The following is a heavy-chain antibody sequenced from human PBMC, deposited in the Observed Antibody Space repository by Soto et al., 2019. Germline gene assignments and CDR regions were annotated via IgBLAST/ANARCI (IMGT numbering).Heavy chain of an antibody. J-gene: IGHJ6*02. V-gene: IGHV1-69*01. CDR3: ATSVGIATTGEDGMDV. CDR1: GGTFSLYG. CDR2: IIPILTTP. D-gene: IGHD2-8*02. Sequence: QVHLVQSGAEVKKTGSSVKVSCKASGGTFSLYGFSWVRQAPGQGPEWLGGIIPILTTPSYAQKFQGRVTIVADESTKTVYMDLSSLKFEDTAVYYWATSVGIATTGEDGMDVWGQGTSVTVAS.